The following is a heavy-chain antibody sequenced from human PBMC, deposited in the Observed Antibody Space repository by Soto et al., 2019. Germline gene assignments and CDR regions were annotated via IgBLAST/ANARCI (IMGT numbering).Heavy chain of an antibody. J-gene: IGHJ6*02. D-gene: IGHD6-6*01. CDR1: GYTFTSYY. Sequence: GPSVKVSCKASGYTFTSYYMHWVRQAPGQGLEWMGWINPNSGGTNYAQKFQGRVTMTRDTSISTAYMELSRLRSDDTAVYYCARPGQLGYYYYGMDVWGQGTTVTVSS. CDR3: ARPGQLGYYYYGMDV. V-gene: IGHV1-2*02. CDR2: INPNSGGT.